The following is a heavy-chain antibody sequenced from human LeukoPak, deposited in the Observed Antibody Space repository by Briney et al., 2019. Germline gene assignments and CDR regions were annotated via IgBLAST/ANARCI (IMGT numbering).Heavy chain of an antibody. J-gene: IGHJ4*02. Sequence: SETLSLTCTVSGGSISSYYWSWIRQPPGKGLEWIGSIYHSGSTYYNPSLKSRVTISVDTSKNQFSLKLSSVTAADTAVYYCARWFEGFDYWGQGTLVTVSS. CDR1: GGSISSYY. CDR3: ARWFEGFDY. D-gene: IGHD3-10*01. V-gene: IGHV4-59*08. CDR2: IYHSGST.